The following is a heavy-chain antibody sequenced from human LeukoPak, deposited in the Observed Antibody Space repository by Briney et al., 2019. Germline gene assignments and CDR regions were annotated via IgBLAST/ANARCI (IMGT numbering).Heavy chain of an antibody. CDR2: MNPNSGNT. CDR3: ARSLAVAGPWVDY. Sequence: ASVKVSCKASGYTFTSYDINWVRQATGRGLDWMGWMNPNSGNTGYAQKFQGRVTMTRNTSISTAYMELSSLRSEDTAVYYCARSLAVAGPWVDYWGQGTLVTVSS. CDR1: GYTFTSYD. D-gene: IGHD6-19*01. V-gene: IGHV1-8*01. J-gene: IGHJ4*02.